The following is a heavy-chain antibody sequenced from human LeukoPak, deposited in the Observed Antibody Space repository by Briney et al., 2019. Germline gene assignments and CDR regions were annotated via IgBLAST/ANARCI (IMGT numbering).Heavy chain of an antibody. CDR2: INHSGST. Sequence: SETLSLTCAVYGGSFSGYYWSWIRQPPGKGLEWMGEINHSGSTNYNPCLKGQGTISVDTSKNQFSLKLGSVTAADTAVYYCARDPKPKSITMVRGVNFQRTKNWFDPWGQGTLVSVSS. CDR1: GGSFSGYY. CDR3: ARDPKPKSITMVRGVNFQRTKNWFDP. V-gene: IGHV4-34*01. J-gene: IGHJ5*02. D-gene: IGHD3-10*01.